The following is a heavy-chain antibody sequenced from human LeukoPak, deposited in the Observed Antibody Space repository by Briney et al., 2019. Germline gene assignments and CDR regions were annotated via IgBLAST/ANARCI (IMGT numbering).Heavy chain of an antibody. CDR3: ARKRDGGWFDP. D-gene: IGHD5-24*01. CDR2: IYHSGNT. J-gene: IGHJ5*02. V-gene: IGHV4-38-2*01. Sequence: PSETLSLTCDASRYSISSDYYWGWIRQPPGKGLEWIGNIYHSGNTHYSPSPKSRVTISVDTSKNQFSLKLRSVTAADTAVFYCARKRDGGWFDPWGQGTLVIVSS. CDR1: RYSISSDYY.